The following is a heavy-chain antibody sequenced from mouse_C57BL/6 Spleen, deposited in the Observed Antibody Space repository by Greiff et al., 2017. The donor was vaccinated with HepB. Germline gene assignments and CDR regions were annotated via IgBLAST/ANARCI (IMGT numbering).Heavy chain of an antibody. CDR1: GFTFSDYG. CDR3: AKDDYHYFDY. D-gene: IGHD2-4*01. CDR2: ISSGSSTI. V-gene: IGHV5-17*01. Sequence: EVKLVESGGGLVKPGGSLKLSCAASGFTFSDYGMHWVRQAPEKGLEWVAYISSGSSTIYYADTVKGRFTISRDNAKNTLFLQMTSLRSEDTAMYYCAKDDYHYFDYWGQGTTLTVSS. J-gene: IGHJ2*01.